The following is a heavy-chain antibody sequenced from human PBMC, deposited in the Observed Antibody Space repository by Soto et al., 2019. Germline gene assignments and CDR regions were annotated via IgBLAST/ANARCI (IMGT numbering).Heavy chain of an antibody. CDR1: GFTFSSYE. Sequence: GGSLRLSCAASGFTFSSYEMNWVRQAPGKGLEWVSHISGSGSTIYYADSVKGRFTISRDNAKNSLYLQMNSLRAEDTAVYYCARVGCSSTSCSNYYYGLDVWGRGATVTVSS. J-gene: IGHJ6*02. CDR3: ARVGCSSTSCSNYYYGLDV. CDR2: ISGSGSTI. D-gene: IGHD2-2*01. V-gene: IGHV3-48*03.